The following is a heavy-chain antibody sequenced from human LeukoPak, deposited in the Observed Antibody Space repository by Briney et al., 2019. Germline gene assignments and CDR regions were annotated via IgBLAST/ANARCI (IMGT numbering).Heavy chain of an antibody. V-gene: IGHV4-30-4*02. CDR1: GGSIGSGDYY. Sequence: SETLSLTCTVSGGSIGSGDYYWSWIRQPPGTGLEWIGYIYYSGSTYYNPSLKSRVTISVDTSKNQFSLKLSSVTAADTAVYYCARVVGYCSSTSCLNWFDPWGQGTLVTVSS. CDR2: IYYSGST. J-gene: IGHJ5*02. D-gene: IGHD2-2*03. CDR3: ARVVGYCSSTSCLNWFDP.